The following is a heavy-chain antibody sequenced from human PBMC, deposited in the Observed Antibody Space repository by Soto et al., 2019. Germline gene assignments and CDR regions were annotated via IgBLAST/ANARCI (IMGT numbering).Heavy chain of an antibody. J-gene: IGHJ6*02. Sequence: QVQLVQSGAEVKKPGASVKVSCKVSGYSLTELSMHWVRQAPGKGLKWMGGFDPEDGETIYAQKFQGRVTMTEDTSTDTAYMELSSLRSEDTAVYYCATDSPSIAALNSYYYYYYGMDVWGQGTTVTVSS. CDR1: GYSLTELS. CDR3: ATDSPSIAALNSYYYYYYGMDV. D-gene: IGHD6-6*01. V-gene: IGHV1-24*01. CDR2: FDPEDGET.